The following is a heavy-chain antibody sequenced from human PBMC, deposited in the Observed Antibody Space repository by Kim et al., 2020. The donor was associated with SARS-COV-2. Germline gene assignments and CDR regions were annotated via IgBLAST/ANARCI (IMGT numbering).Heavy chain of an antibody. J-gene: IGHJ4*02. CDR2: TSGNGGSK. D-gene: IGHD6-19*01. CDR1: GFTFSSYA. CDR3: AKDGGIGVAGIEAGGIDY. Sequence: GGSLRLSCAASGFTFSSYAMNWVRQAPGKGLEWVAVTSGNGGSKYYGDSVKGRFTISRDNSKNTLYLQMNSLRAEDTAVYYCAKDGGIGVAGIEAGGIDYWGQGTLVTVSS. V-gene: IGHV3-23*01.